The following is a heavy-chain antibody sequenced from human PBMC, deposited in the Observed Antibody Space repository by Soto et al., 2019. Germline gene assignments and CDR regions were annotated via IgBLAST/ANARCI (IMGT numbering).Heavy chain of an antibody. D-gene: IGHD6-13*01. J-gene: IGHJ5*02. V-gene: IGHV3-21*01. CDR1: GFTFRSFT. CDR3: TRDASRDSSARGWFDP. Sequence: GGSLKLSCAASGFTFRSFTMNWVRHAPGKGLEWVSTISSNSAYIYYTDALRGRFTISRDNAKNSLHLQMNSLRAEDTAVYYCTRDASRDSSARGWFDPWGPGTLVTVSS. CDR2: ISSNSAYI.